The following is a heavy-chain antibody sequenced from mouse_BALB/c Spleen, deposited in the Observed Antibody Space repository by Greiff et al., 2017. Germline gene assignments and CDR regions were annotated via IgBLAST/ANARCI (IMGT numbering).Heavy chain of an antibody. CDR3: ARRILWSPAWFAY. D-gene: IGHD1-1*02. CDR2: INPDSSTI. Sequence: DVKLQESGGGLVQPGGSLKLSCAASGFDFSRYWMSWVRQAPGKGLEWIGEINPDSSTINYTPSLKDKFIISRDNAKNTLYLQMSKVRSEDTALYYCARRILWSPAWFAYWGQGTLVTVSA. J-gene: IGHJ3*01. V-gene: IGHV4-1*02. CDR1: GFDFSRYW.